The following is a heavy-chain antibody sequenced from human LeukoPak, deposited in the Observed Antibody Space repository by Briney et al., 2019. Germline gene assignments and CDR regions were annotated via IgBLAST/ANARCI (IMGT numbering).Heavy chain of an antibody. CDR2: IYPSGNT. CDR1: GDSVSSGGYY. CDR3: ARVEATATAYFDS. D-gene: IGHD5-18*01. Sequence: PSGTLSLTCTVSGDSVSSGGYYWSWLRQPAGKGLEWIGRIYPSGNTNYNPSLKSRVTISMDTSKNQFSLRLSSVTAADTAVYYCARVEATATAYFDSWGQGTLVTVSS. J-gene: IGHJ4*02. V-gene: IGHV4-61*02.